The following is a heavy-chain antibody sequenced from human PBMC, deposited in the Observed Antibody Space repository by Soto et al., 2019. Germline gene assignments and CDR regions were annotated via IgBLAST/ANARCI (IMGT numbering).Heavy chain of an antibody. J-gene: IGHJ6*02. V-gene: IGHV1-46*01. Sequence: ASVKVSCKASGYTFTSYYMHWVRQAPGQGLEWMGIINPSGGSTSYAQKFQGRVTMTRDTSTSTVYMELSSLRSEDTAVYYCARERYYDFWSGYYWPYYYYGMDVWGQGTKGTVS. D-gene: IGHD3-3*01. CDR2: INPSGGST. CDR1: GYTFTSYY. CDR3: ARERYYDFWSGYYWPYYYYGMDV.